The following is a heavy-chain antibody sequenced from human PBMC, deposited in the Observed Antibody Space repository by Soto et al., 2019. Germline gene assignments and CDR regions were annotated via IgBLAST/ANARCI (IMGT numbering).Heavy chain of an antibody. Sequence: QVQLQESGPGLVKPSETLSLTCTVSGGSISSYYWSWIRQPPGKGLEWIGYIYYSGSTNYNPSLKSRVNFSVDTSMNQFSLKLSAVYAADTAVYYCAFGEDRVAMPSGYWGQGTLVTVSS. CDR1: GGSISSYY. V-gene: IGHV4-59*01. CDR3: AFGEDRVAMPSGY. CDR2: IYYSGST. J-gene: IGHJ4*02. D-gene: IGHD2-2*01.